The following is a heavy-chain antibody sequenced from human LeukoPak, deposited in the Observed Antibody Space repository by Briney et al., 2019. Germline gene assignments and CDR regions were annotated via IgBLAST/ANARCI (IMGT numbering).Heavy chain of an antibody. CDR1: GFTFNNHA. CDR3: ARRSPSSLGGRAIDY. CDR2: ISSSGGSA. Sequence: GGSLRLSCATSGFTFNNHAMSWVRQAPGMGLEWISAISSSGGSAYYADSVKGRFTISRDNSKNTLFLQMNSLRTEDTAVYHCARRSPSSLGGRAIDYWGQGTLVTVSS. D-gene: IGHD2-15*01. J-gene: IGHJ4*02. V-gene: IGHV3-23*01.